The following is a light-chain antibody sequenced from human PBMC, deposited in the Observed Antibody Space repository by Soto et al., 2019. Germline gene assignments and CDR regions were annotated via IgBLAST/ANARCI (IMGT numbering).Light chain of an antibody. CDR3: QQYNFWPPLT. CDR2: DAS. V-gene: IGKV3-15*01. CDR1: QSVNSN. J-gene: IGKJ4*01. Sequence: EIVMTQSPATLSVSPGERATLSCRASQSVNSNLAWYRQKPGQAHRLLISDASTRATGVPARFSGSGSGTEFTLTISRLQSEDSGIYYCQQYNFWPPLTFGGGTKVEIK.